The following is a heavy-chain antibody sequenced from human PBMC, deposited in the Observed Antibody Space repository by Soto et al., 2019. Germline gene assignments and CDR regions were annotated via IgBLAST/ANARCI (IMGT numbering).Heavy chain of an antibody. Sequence: QITLKESGPTLVKPTQTLTLTCPFSGFSLSTSGVGVAWIRQPPGQALEWLALIYWDDDKRYSPSLKSRLTITKDTSKNQVVLTMTNRDPGDTATYYCAHSRKSYYDILTGYNYWGQGTLVTVSS. D-gene: IGHD3-9*01. CDR1: GFSLSTSGVG. J-gene: IGHJ4*02. V-gene: IGHV2-5*02. CDR2: IYWDDDK. CDR3: AHSRKSYYDILTGYNY.